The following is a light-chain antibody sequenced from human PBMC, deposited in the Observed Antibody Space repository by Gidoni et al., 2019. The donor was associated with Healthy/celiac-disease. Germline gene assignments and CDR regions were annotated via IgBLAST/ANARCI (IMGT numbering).Light chain of an antibody. CDR1: SGSIASND. Sequence: NFMLTQPHPVSESPGKTVTISCTGSSGSIASNDVQWYQQRPGSAPTTVIYEDNQRPSGVPDRFSGSIDSSSNSASLTSSGLKTEDEADYYCQSYDSSNHGVFGGGTKLTVL. J-gene: IGLJ3*02. CDR2: EDN. CDR3: QSYDSSNHGV. V-gene: IGLV6-57*02.